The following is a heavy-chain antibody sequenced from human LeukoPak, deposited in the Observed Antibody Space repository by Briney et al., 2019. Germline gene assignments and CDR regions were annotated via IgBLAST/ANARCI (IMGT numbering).Heavy chain of an antibody. Sequence: GGTLRLSCAASGVTPTGNYISWDPQAPGEGLEWLSVIHRGGNTYYADSVKGRFTISRDSSKNTVFLQMDSLRGEDTAVYYCARDPGYGLGVDYGDYWGQGTLATVSS. V-gene: IGHV3-66*01. CDR3: ARDPGYGLGVDYGDY. CDR1: GVTPTGNY. CDR2: IHRGGNT. J-gene: IGHJ4*02. D-gene: IGHD3-10*01.